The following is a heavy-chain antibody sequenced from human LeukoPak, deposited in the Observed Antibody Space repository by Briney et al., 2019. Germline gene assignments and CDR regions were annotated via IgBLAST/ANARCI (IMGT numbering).Heavy chain of an antibody. Sequence: PGGSLRLSCAASGFTFTSYAMHWVRQAPGKGLEWVAVISYKGSNKYYADSVKGRFTISRDNSRNALYLQMNSLRAEDTAVYYCARDRGRGYDWDYYYYGMDVWGQGTTVTVSS. J-gene: IGHJ6*02. D-gene: IGHD5-12*01. CDR3: ARDRGRGYDWDYYYYGMDV. V-gene: IGHV3-30*04. CDR2: ISYKGSNK. CDR1: GFTFTSYA.